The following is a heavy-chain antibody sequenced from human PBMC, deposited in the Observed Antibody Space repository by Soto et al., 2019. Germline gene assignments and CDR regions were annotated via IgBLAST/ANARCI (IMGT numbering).Heavy chain of an antibody. Sequence: SLRLSCVASGLTLDDYAMHWVRQPPDKGLEWLSTISWNSGRGSIHYADSAKGRFAISRDNAKNSVYLQMNRLRIEDTAVYYCVKDRGGFYGLDVWGQGTRVTVSS. J-gene: IGHJ6*02. CDR1: GLTLDDYA. V-gene: IGHV3-9*01. CDR2: ISWNSGRGSI. CDR3: VKDRGGFYGLDV.